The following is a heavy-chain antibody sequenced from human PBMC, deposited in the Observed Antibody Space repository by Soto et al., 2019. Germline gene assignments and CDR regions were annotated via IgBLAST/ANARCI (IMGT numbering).Heavy chain of an antibody. Sequence: PSETLSLTCTVSGGSLSSSFFYWSWARQPPGQRLEWTGYIYYTGTTNYNPSLASRGAMAVDTSKKQFSLNLRSLTAADTARYYCARLAPNSGWSLFDSWGQGMLVTVSS. V-gene: IGHV4-61*01. CDR3: ARLAPNSGWSLFDS. CDR2: IYYTGTT. D-gene: IGHD6-6*01. CDR1: GGSLSSSFFY. J-gene: IGHJ4*02.